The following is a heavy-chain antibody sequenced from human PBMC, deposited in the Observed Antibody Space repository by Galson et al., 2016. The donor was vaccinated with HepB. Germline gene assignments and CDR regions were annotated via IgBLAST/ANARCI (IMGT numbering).Heavy chain of an antibody. CDR1: GFTFSGSA. CDR3: TRLRVAAGIYYFDY. Sequence: SLRLSCAASGFTFSGSAMHWVRQASGKGLEWVGRIRSKTNSYATAYAASVKGRFTISRDDSKNTAYLQMNSLKTKYTAVFYCTRLRVAAGIYYFDYWGQGTLVTVSS. D-gene: IGHD6-13*01. CDR2: IRSKTNSYAT. V-gene: IGHV3-73*01. J-gene: IGHJ4*02.